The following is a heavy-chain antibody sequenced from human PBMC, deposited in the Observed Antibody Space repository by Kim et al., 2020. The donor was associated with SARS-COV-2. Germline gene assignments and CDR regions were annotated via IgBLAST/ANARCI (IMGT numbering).Heavy chain of an antibody. CDR3: AKEGLRYFDWLSQYYFDY. J-gene: IGHJ4*02. D-gene: IGHD3-9*01. V-gene: IGHV3-23*01. Sequence: GRFTISRDNSKNPLYLQMNSLRAEDTAVYYCAKEGLRYFDWLSQYYFDYWGQGTLVTVSS.